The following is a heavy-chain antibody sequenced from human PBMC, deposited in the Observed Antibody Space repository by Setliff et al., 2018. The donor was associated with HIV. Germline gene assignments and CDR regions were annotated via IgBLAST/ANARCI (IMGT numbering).Heavy chain of an antibody. CDR3: ARARLQGIVTAVGPRDNCLDP. CDR1: GYSFINYG. CDR2: ISAYTGHT. Sequence: ASVKVSCKASGYSFINYGISWVRQAPGQGLEWMGWISAYTGHTDYASRLLGRVTLTTDTSTSTAYMELRSLSSDDTAIYFCARARLQGIVTAVGPRDNCLDPWGQGTRVTVSS. D-gene: IGHD3-9*01. V-gene: IGHV1-18*01. J-gene: IGHJ5*02.